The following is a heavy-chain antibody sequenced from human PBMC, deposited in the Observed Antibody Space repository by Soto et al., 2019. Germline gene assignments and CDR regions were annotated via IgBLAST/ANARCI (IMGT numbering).Heavy chain of an antibody. D-gene: IGHD2-15*01. CDR2: IYTSGST. CDR3: ARGGYCSGGSCHWFDP. V-gene: IGHV4-4*07. J-gene: IGHJ5*02. CDR1: GGSISSYY. Sequence: TSETLSLTCTVSGGSISSYYWSWIRQPAGKGLEWIGRIYTSGSTNYNPSLKSRVTMSVDTSKNQFSLKLRSVTAADTAVDYCARGGYCSGGSCHWFDPWGQGTLVTVSS.